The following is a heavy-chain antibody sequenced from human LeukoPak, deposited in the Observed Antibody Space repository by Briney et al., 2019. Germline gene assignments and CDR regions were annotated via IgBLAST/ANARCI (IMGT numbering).Heavy chain of an antibody. CDR3: ARGGGAWGEFDY. J-gene: IGHJ4*02. D-gene: IGHD3-16*01. V-gene: IGHV3-21*01. CDR2: ISSSATYK. Sequence: PGGSLRLSCAASGFNFKLYSMHWVRQAPGKGLEWLSSISSSATYKYYPDSLKGRFTISRDNAKKSLFLQLDSLRAEDTAVYPWARGGGAWGEFDYWGLGTLVIVSS. CDR1: GFNFKLYS.